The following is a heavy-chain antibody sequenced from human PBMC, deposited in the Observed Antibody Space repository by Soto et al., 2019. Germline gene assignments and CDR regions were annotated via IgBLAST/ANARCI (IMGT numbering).Heavy chain of an antibody. Sequence: PGGSLRLSCAASGFTFSSYWMSWVRQAPGKGLEWVANIKQDGSEKYYVDSVKGRFTISRDNAKNSLYLQMNSLRAGDTAVYYCARVDVIEVLVDNGDAFDYWGQGTLVTVSS. D-gene: IGHD2-15*01. CDR2: IKQDGSEK. CDR3: ARVDVIEVLVDNGDAFDY. V-gene: IGHV3-7*01. J-gene: IGHJ4*02. CDR1: GFTFSSYW.